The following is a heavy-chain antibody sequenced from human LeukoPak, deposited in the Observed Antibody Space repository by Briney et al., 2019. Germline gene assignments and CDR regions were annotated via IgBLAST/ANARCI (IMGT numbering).Heavy chain of an antibody. J-gene: IGHJ4*02. CDR1: GFIFSAYG. CDR2: ISDDGSTE. Sequence: GRSLRLSCTASGFIFSAYGMHWVRQAPGKGLEWVAVISDDGSTEYYADSVKGRFTISRDNSKNTLYLQMNSLTAEDTAVYYCAKDRQWQLGQPRGTFDYWGQGTLVTVSS. V-gene: IGHV3-30*18. CDR3: AKDRQWQLGQPRGTFDY. D-gene: IGHD1-26*01.